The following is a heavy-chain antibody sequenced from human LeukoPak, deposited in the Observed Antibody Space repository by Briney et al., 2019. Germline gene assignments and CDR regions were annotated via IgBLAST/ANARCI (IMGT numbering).Heavy chain of an antibody. D-gene: IGHD6-13*01. Sequence: ASVKVSCKASGYTFTGYYMHWVRQAPGQGLEWMGWINPNSGGTNYAQKFQGRVTMTRDTSISTAYMELSRLRSDDTAVNYCARDTFGIAAAGICDYWGQGTLVTVSS. V-gene: IGHV1-2*02. CDR1: GYTFTGYY. CDR2: INPNSGGT. J-gene: IGHJ4*02. CDR3: ARDTFGIAAAGICDY.